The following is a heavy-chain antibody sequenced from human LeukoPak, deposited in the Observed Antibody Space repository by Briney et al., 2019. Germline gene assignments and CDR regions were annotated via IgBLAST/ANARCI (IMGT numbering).Heavy chain of an antibody. D-gene: IGHD6-13*01. J-gene: IGHJ4*02. CDR1: GYTFTSFA. Sequence: ASVKVSCKASGYTFTSFAISWVRQAPGQGLEWMGWISAYNGNTSYAQKVQGRVTMTTDTSTSTAYMELRSLRSDDTAVYYCARFEDGSSWPWPGLDYWGQGTLVTVSS. CDR3: ARFEDGSSWPWPGLDY. V-gene: IGHV1-18*01. CDR2: ISAYNGNT.